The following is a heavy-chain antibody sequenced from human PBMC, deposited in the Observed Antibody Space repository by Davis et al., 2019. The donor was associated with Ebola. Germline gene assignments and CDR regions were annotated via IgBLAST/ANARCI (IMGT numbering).Heavy chain of an antibody. D-gene: IGHD3-16*01. J-gene: IGHJ5*01. CDR1: GFTLSSYA. Sequence: GESLKISCAASGFTLSSYALYWVRQAPGRGLEWVSVIGYVDHTNDNTRYADAVRGRFTISRDHSQNTLYLQMNSLRAEDTAVYYCAKDHKSNYAGFTYSHLDNWFDSWGQGTQVTVS. CDR2: IGYVDHTNDNT. CDR3: AKDHKSNYAGFTYSHLDNWFDS. V-gene: IGHV3-23*01.